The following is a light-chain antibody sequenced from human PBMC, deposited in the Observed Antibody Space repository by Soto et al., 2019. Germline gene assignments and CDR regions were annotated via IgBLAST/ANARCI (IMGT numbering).Light chain of an antibody. CDR1: SSDVGGYNY. CDR2: EVS. CDR3: SSYTSSSTYV. V-gene: IGLV2-14*01. J-gene: IGLJ1*01. Sequence: SVLTQPASVSGSPGQSITISCTGTSSDVGGYNYVSWYQQHPGKAPKLMIYEVSNRPPGVSNRFSGSKSGNTASLTISGLQAEDEADYYCSSYTSSSTYVFGTGTEVTVL.